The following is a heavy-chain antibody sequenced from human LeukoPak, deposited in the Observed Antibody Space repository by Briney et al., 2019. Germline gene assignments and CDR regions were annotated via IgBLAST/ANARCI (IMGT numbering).Heavy chain of an antibody. CDR3: ARTYYYDSSGYPPTFDY. V-gene: IGHV1-69*05. Sequence: GASVKVSCKASGGTLSSYAISWVRQAPGQGLEWMGGIIPIFGTANYAQKFQGRVTITTDESTSTAYMELSSLRSEDTAVYYCARTYYYDSSGYPPTFDYWGQGTLVTVSS. CDR2: IIPIFGTA. J-gene: IGHJ4*02. D-gene: IGHD3-22*01. CDR1: GGTLSSYA.